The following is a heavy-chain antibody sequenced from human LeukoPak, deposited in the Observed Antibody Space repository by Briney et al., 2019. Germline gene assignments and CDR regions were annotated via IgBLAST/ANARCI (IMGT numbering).Heavy chain of an antibody. CDR2: INAGNGNT. CDR1: GYTFTSYA. Sequence: ASVKVSCKASGYTFTSYAMHWVRQAPGQRLEWMGWINAGNGNTKYSQEFQGRVTITRDTSASTAYMELSSLRSEDTAVYYCAMTTWDSKGWFDPWGQGTLVTVSS. V-gene: IGHV1-3*03. D-gene: IGHD4-11*01. CDR3: AMTTWDSKGWFDP. J-gene: IGHJ5*02.